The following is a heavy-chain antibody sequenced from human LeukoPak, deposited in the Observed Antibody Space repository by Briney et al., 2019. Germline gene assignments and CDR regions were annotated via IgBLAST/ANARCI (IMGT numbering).Heavy chain of an antibody. CDR1: GYTFTSYA. CDR3: AREATMVRGVISNWFDP. V-gene: IGHV7-4-1*02. Sequence: GASVKVSCKASGYTFTSYAMNWVRQAPGQGLEWMGWINTNTGNPTYAQGFTGRFVFSLDTSVSTAYLQISSLKAEDTAVYYCAREATMVRGVISNWFDPWGQGTLVTVSS. J-gene: IGHJ5*02. CDR2: INTNTGNP. D-gene: IGHD3-10*01.